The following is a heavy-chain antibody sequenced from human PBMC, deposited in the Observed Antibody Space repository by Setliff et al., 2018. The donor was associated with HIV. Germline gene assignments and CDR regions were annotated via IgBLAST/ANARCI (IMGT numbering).Heavy chain of an antibody. CDR3: ARGFSGHYSFTGYMDV. J-gene: IGHJ6*03. Sequence: PSETLSLTCAVYGESLSGYYWNWIRQPPGKGLEWIGEINHSGSTKYNPSLKSRVTISVDTSKKQFSLKLSSVTAADTAVYYCARGFSGHYSFTGYMDVWGKGTTVTVSS. CDR2: INHSGST. CDR1: GESLSGYY. V-gene: IGHV4-34*01. D-gene: IGHD3-22*01.